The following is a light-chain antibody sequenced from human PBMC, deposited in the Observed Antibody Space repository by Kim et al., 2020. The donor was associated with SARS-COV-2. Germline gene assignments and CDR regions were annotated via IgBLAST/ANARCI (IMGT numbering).Light chain of an antibody. CDR1: SLRSYY. CDR3: NSRDSSGNFWV. Sequence: LGQTVRNTCQGDSLRSYYASWYQQKPGQAPVLVIYGKNNRPSGIPDRFSGSSSGNTASLTITGAQAEDEADYYCNSRDSSGNFWVFGGGTQLTVL. V-gene: IGLV3-19*01. J-gene: IGLJ3*02. CDR2: GKN.